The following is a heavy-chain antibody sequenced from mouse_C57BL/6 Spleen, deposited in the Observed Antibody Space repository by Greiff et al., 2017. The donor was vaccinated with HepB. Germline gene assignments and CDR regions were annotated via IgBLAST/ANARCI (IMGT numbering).Heavy chain of an antibody. CDR3: ARSEDGYYDAMGC. CDR1: GYTFTDYN. CDR2: INPNNGGT. J-gene: IGHJ4*01. Sequence: VQLQQSGPELVKPGASVKIPCKASGYTFTDYNLDWVKQSHGKSLEWIGDINPNNGGTNYNQKFKGKATLTVDKSSSTAYMERRSLTSEDTAVYYCARSEDGYYDAMGCWGQGTSVTVSS. V-gene: IGHV1-18*01. D-gene: IGHD2-3*01.